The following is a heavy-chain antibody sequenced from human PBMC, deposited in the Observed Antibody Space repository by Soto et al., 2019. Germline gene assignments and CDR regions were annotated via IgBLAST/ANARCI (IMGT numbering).Heavy chain of an antibody. CDR1: GYTFTSYG. V-gene: IGHV1-18*01. J-gene: IGHJ4*02. D-gene: IGHD3-3*01. CDR3: ARGSPYYDFWSGNNRPRYFDY. CDR2: ISAYNGNT. Sequence: QVQLVQSGAEVKKPGASVKVSCKASGYTFTSYGISWVRQAPGQGLEWTGWISAYNGNTNYAQKLQGRVTMTTDTSTSTAYMELRSLRSDDTAVYYCARGSPYYDFWSGNNRPRYFDYWGQGTLVTVSS.